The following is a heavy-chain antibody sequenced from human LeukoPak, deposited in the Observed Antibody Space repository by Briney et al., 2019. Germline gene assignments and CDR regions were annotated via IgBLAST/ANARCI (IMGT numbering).Heavy chain of an antibody. CDR2: IYPGDSDT. CDR1: GYSFASYW. CDR3: ARQGGVGTAMLSKYYYYYYMDV. Sequence: RGESLKISCKGSGYSFASYWIGWVRQMPGKGLEWMGIIYPGDSDTRYSPSFQGQVTISADKSISTAYLQWSSLKASDTAMYYCARQGGVGTAMLSKYYYYYYMDVWGKGTTVTVSS. D-gene: IGHD5-18*01. J-gene: IGHJ6*03. V-gene: IGHV5-51*01.